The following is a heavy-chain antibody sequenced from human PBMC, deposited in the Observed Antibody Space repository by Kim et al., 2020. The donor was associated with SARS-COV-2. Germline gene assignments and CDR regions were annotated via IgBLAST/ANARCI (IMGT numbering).Heavy chain of an antibody. J-gene: IGHJ5*02. CDR2: IYTSGST. V-gene: IGHV4-4*07. D-gene: IGHD3-9*01. CDR1: GGSISSYY. CDR3: ARDSLYYDILTGYYQDGPSLGVCP. Sequence: SETLSLTCTVSGGSISSYYWSWIRQPAGKGLEWIGRIYTSGSTNYNPSLKSRVTMSVDTSKNQFSLKLSSVTAADTAVYYCARDSLYYDILTGYYQDGPSLGVCPWGQGTPVTVSS.